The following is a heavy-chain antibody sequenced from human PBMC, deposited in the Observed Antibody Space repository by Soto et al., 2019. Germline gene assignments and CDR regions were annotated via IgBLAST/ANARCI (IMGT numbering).Heavy chain of an antibody. CDR1: GYTFTYYG. V-gene: IGHV1-18*01. D-gene: IGHD6-19*01. CDR3: ARDWRQQWLAPDY. J-gene: IGHJ4*02. CDR2: ISGYNGNT. Sequence: ASVKVSCKASGYTFTYYGISWVRQAPGQGLEWMGWISGYNGNTKYAQKVQGRVTMTTDTSTSTAYMELRTLRSDDTAVYYCARDWRQQWLAPDYWGQGTLVTVSS.